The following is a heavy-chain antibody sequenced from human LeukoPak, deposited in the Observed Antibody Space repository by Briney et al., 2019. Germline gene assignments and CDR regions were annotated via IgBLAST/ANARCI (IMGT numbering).Heavy chain of an antibody. J-gene: IGHJ4*02. D-gene: IGHD3-22*01. CDR2: IYYSGST. CDR1: GGSISSYY. V-gene: IGHV4-59*01. CDR3: ARVGDNYDSSGYFGS. Sequence: LETLSLTCTVSGGSISSYYWSWLRQPPGKGLEWIGYIYYSGSTNYNPSLKSRVTTSVDTSKNQFSLKLSSVTAADTAVYYCARVGDNYDSSGYFGSWGQGTLVTVSS.